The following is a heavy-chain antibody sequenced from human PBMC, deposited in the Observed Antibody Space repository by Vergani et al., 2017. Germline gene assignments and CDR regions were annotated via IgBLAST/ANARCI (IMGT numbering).Heavy chain of an antibody. J-gene: IGHJ4*02. CDR3: ASKRGACRAAYCHSYDF. CDR2: IHTSGST. CDR1: CGPINRHNYY. V-gene: IGHV4-61*02. D-gene: IGHD2-15*01. Sequence: QVQLQESGPGLVKPSQTLSLTFTVSCGPINRHNYYLSWIRQPAGKGLEWIGRIHTSGSTSYNPSPESRISIPFETPKNQFSLRLTSVTAADTAVYYCASKRGACRAAYCHSYDFWGPGTLVGVSS.